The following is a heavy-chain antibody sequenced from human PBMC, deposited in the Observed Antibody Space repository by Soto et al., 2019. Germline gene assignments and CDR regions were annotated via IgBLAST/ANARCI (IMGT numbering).Heavy chain of an antibody. CDR1: GFTFSSYS. Sequence: PGGSLRLSCAASGFTFSSYSMSWVRQAPGKGLEWVSGFRTGGDDGTTYYADSVKGRFTISRDNSKNTLFLQMNSLRAEDTAIYYCAKKVNSGPGSQYFDYWGQGTQVTVSS. V-gene: IGHV3-23*01. D-gene: IGHD3-10*01. J-gene: IGHJ4*02. CDR2: FRTGGDDGTT. CDR3: AKKVNSGPGSQYFDY.